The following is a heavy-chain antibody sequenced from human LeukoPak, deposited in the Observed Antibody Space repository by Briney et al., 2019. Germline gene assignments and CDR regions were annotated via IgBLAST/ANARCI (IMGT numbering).Heavy chain of an antibody. Sequence: SQTLSLTCAVSGGSISSGGYSWSWIRQPPGKGLEWIGYIYHSGSTHYNPSLKSRVTISVDRSKNQFSLKLSSVTAADTAVYCCARGRGYCSGGSCYVDYWGQGTLVTVSS. CDR2: IYHSGST. CDR1: GGSISSGGYS. CDR3: ARGRGYCSGGSCYVDY. D-gene: IGHD2-15*01. J-gene: IGHJ4*02. V-gene: IGHV4-30-2*01.